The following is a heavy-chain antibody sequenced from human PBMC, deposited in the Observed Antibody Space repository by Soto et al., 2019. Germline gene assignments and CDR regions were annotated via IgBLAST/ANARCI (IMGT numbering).Heavy chain of an antibody. J-gene: IGHJ6*02. D-gene: IGHD3-10*01. V-gene: IGHV4-34*01. Sequence: ETLSLTCAVYGGSFSGYYWSWIRQPPGKGLEWIGEINHSGSTNYNPSLKSRVTISVDTSKNQFSLKLSSVTAADTAVYYCARANGSGYYYGMDVWGQGTTVTVSS. CDR3: ARANGSGYYYGMDV. CDR1: GGSFSGYY. CDR2: INHSGST.